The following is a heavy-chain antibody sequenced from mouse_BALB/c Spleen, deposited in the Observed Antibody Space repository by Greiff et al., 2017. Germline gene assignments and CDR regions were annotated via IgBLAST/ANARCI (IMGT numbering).Heavy chain of an antibody. V-gene: IGHV5-6-5*01. D-gene: IGHD1-1*01. CDR2: ISSGGST. CDR1: GFTFSSYA. J-gene: IGHJ1*01. CDR3: ARGDYYGSSWYFDV. Sequence: EVKVVESGGGLVKPGGSLKLSCAASGFTFSSYAMSWVRQTPEKRLEWVASISSGGSTYYPDSVKGRFTISRDNARNILYLQMSSLRSEDTAMYYCARGDYYGSSWYFDVWGAGTTVTVSS.